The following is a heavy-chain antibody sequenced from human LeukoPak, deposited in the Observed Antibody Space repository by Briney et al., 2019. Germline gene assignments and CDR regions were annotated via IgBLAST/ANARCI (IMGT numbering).Heavy chain of an antibody. Sequence: SETLSLTCAVYGGSFSGYYWSWIRQPPGKGLEWIGEINHSGSTNYNPSLKSRVTISVDTSKNQFSLKLSSVTAADTAVYYCARCAHDSSGYYPNFDYWGQGTLVTVSS. CDR1: GGSFSGYY. D-gene: IGHD3-22*01. CDR2: INHSGST. CDR3: ARCAHDSSGYYPNFDY. J-gene: IGHJ4*02. V-gene: IGHV4-34*01.